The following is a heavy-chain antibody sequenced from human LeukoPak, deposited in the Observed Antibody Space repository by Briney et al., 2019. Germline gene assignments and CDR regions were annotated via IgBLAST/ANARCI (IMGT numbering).Heavy chain of an antibody. V-gene: IGHV1-69*06. CDR3: ARDFYGSGSYYRRFDY. J-gene: IGHJ4*02. Sequence: ASVKVSCKASGGTFSSYAISWVRQAPGQGLEWMGGIIPIFGTANYAQKFQGRVTITADKSTSTAYMELSSLRSEDTAVYYCARDFYGSGSYYRRFDYWGQGTLVTVSS. CDR1: GGTFSSYA. D-gene: IGHD3-10*01. CDR2: IIPIFGTA.